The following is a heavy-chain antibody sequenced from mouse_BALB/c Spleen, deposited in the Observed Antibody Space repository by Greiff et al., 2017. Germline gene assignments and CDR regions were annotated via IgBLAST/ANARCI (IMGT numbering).Heavy chain of an antibody. CDR3: ARDRGIDY. Sequence: EVHLVESGGGLVQPGGSLKLSCAASGFTFSSYGMSWVRQTPDKRLELVATINSNGGSTYYPDSVKGRFTISRDNAKNTLYLQMSSLKSEDTAMYYCARDRGIDYWGQGTTLTVSS. V-gene: IGHV5-6-3*01. J-gene: IGHJ2*01. D-gene: IGHD3-1*01. CDR2: INSNGGST. CDR1: GFTFSSYG.